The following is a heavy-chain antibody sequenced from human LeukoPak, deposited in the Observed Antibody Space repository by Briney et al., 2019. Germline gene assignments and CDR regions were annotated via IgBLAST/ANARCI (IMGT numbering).Heavy chain of an antibody. Sequence: GGSLRLSCAASGFTFDNYGMSWVRQSPGKGLEWVSGINWNGGSIGYADSVKGRFTISRDNAKNSLYLQMNSLRAEDTALYYCASVAYCGGDCYNDYYYYYMDVWSKGTTVTVSS. CDR3: ASVAYCGGDCYNDYYYYYMDV. CDR2: INWNGGSI. CDR1: GFTFDNYG. D-gene: IGHD2-21*02. V-gene: IGHV3-20*04. J-gene: IGHJ6*03.